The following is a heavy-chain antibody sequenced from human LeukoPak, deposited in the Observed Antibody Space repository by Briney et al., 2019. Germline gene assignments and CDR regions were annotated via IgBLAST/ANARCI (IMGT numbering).Heavy chain of an antibody. CDR1: GFTFTNYA. Sequence: PGGSLRLSCAASGFTFTNYAMSWVRRAPGKGLEWVSAISARGDNTYYADSVKGRFSISRDNSQNTQYLQMNSLRAEDTAIYYCAKAYHYGAGSSFDYWGQGILVTVSS. CDR3: AKAYHYGAGSSFDY. D-gene: IGHD3-10*01. V-gene: IGHV3-23*01. J-gene: IGHJ4*02. CDR2: ISARGDNT.